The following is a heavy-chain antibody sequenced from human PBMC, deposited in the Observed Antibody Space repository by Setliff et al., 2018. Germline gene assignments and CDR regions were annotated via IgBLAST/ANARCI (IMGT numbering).Heavy chain of an antibody. CDR2: IYYSGST. J-gene: IGHJ6*03. V-gene: IGHV4-59*01. CDR3: ARVLTGYYEGVYYYYMDV. CDR1: GGSISSYY. Sequence: SETLSLTCTVSGGSISSYYWSWIRQPAGKGLEWIGYIYYSGSTNYNPSLKSRVTISVDTSKNQFSLKLSSVTAADTAVYYCARVLTGYYEGVYYYYMDVWGKGTTVTVSS. D-gene: IGHD3-9*01.